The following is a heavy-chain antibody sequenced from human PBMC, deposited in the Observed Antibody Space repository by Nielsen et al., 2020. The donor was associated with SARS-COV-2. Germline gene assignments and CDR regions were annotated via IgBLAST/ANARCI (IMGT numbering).Heavy chain of an antibody. V-gene: IGHV1-18*01. J-gene: IGHJ6*02. CDR1: GYTFTSYG. Sequence: ASVKVSCKASGYTFTSYGISWVRQAPGQGLEWMGWISAYNGNTNYAQKLQGRVTMTTDTSTSTAYMELRSLRSDDTAVYYCAREATLVVVPAAPTSTSDYYYYGMDVWGQGTTVTVSS. D-gene: IGHD2-2*01. CDR2: ISAYNGNT. CDR3: AREATLVVVPAAPTSTSDYYYYGMDV.